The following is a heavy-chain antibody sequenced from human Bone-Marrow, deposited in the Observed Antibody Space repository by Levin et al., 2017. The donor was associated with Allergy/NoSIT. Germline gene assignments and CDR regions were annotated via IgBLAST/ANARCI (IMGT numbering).Heavy chain of an antibody. Sequence: KPSETLSLTCTVSGASIMSNDYYWSWFRQPPGKGLEWIGIIYYSGSTYFNPSLKNRVTMSKETSQNLFSLTLKSVTAADAGVYYCAMGHPQQHLAGYWFDPWGRGTRVTVSS. CDR3: AMGHPQQHLAGYWFDP. V-gene: IGHV4-39*07. CDR1: GASIMSNDYY. D-gene: IGHD1/OR15-1a*01. J-gene: IGHJ5*02. CDR2: IYYSGST.